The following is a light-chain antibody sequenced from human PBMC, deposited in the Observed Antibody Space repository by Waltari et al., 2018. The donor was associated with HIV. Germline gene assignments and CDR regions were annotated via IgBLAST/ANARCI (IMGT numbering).Light chain of an antibody. CDR2: GGS. CDR1: QSVSSSY. V-gene: IGKV3-20*01. Sequence: DIVLTQSPGTLSLSPGERATLSCRASQSVSSSYLAWYQQKPGQAPRLLIYGGSNRATGIPDRFRGSGSGADFTLTITRLEPEDFAVYYCQQYGTSPPWYSFGQGTKLE. CDR3: QQYGTSPPWYS. J-gene: IGKJ2*01.